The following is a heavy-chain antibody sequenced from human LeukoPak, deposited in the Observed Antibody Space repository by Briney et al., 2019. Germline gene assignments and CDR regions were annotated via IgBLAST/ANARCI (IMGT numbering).Heavy chain of an antibody. D-gene: IGHD6-13*01. J-gene: IGHJ4*02. CDR2: IIPIFGTA. CDR1: GGTFSSYA. Sequence: SVKVSCKASGGTFSSYAISWVRQAPGQGLEWMGGIIPIFGTANYAQKFQGRVTITADESTSTAYMELSSLRSEDTAVYYCARGADSSSWYGKFDYWGQGTLVTVSS. CDR3: ARGADSSSWYGKFDY. V-gene: IGHV1-69*13.